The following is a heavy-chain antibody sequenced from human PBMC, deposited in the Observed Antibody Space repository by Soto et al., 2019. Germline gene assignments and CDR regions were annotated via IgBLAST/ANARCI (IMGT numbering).Heavy chain of an antibody. CDR3: ARTLYSGYDLSQDY. J-gene: IGHJ4*02. D-gene: IGHD5-12*01. CDR2: IYYSGST. CDR1: GGSISSGDYY. Sequence: KPSETLSLTCTVSGGSISSGDYYWSWIRQPPGKGLEWIGYIYYSGSTYYNPSLKSRVTISVDTSKNQFSLKLSSVTAADTAAYYCARTLYSGYDLSQDYWGQGTLVTVSS. V-gene: IGHV4-30-4*01.